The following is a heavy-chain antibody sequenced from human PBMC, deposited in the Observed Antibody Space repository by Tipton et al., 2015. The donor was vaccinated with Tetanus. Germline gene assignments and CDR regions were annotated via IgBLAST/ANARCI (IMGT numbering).Heavy chain of an antibody. CDR2: IYFEGST. V-gene: IGHV4-39*02. CDR3: ARQLYGYWFDP. Sequence: TLSLTCTVSGGSISDKKYYWGWIRQPPGKGLEWIASIYFEGSTYYSPSLESRVSIAVDTSQNVFSLKLTSASDADTAVYYCARQLYGYWFDPWGQGTLVTVSS. D-gene: IGHD3-10*01. CDR1: GGSISDKKYY. J-gene: IGHJ5*02.